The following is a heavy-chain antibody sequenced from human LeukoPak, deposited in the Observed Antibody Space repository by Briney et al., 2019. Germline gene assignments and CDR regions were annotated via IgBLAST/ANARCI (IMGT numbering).Heavy chain of an antibody. V-gene: IGHV3-74*01. J-gene: IGHJ5*02. Sequence: GGSLRPSCAASGFTFSSYWMHWVRQAPGKGLVWVSRINSDGSSTSYADSVKGRFTISRDNAKNTLYLQMNSLRAEDTAVYYCARDGQDIVVVVAATPCGWFDPWGQGTLVTVSS. D-gene: IGHD2-15*01. CDR2: INSDGSST. CDR1: GFTFSSYW. CDR3: ARDGQDIVVVVAATPCGWFDP.